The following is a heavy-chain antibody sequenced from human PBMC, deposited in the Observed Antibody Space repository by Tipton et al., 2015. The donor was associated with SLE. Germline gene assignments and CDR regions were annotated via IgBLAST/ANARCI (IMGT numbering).Heavy chain of an antibody. D-gene: IGHD3-9*01. V-gene: IGHV3-30*04. J-gene: IGHJ6*03. CDR1: GFTFSSYA. CDR2: ISYDGTFK. CDR3: ARGGYSDILTGENYYYMDV. Sequence: SLRLSCAASGFTFSSYALLWVRQAPGKVLEWVAVISYDGTFKYCADSVKGRFTISRDNSKNTLFLQMNSLRAEDTAVYYFARGGYSDILTGENYYYMDVWGQGTTVTVSS.